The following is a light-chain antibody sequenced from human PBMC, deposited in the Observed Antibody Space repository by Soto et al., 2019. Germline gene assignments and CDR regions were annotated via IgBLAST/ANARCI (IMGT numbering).Light chain of an antibody. Sequence: QSVLTQPPSVSAAPGQTVTISCSGSSSNIGANYVSWYQQLPGTAPKLLIYENNLRPSGIPVRFSGSKSGTSATLDITGLQTGDEADYYCGTWDNSLSAFYVFGTGTKLTVL. J-gene: IGLJ1*01. CDR1: SSNIGANY. V-gene: IGLV1-51*02. CDR3: GTWDNSLSAFYV. CDR2: ENN.